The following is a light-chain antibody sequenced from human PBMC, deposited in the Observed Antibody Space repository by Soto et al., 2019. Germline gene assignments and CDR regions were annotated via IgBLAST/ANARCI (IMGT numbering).Light chain of an antibody. CDR3: SSYTGSSTYVV. V-gene: IGLV2-14*01. CDR2: DVS. CDR1: SSDVGGYNY. J-gene: IGLJ2*01. Sequence: QSVLTQPTSVTGSAGQSITISCTGTSSDVGGYNYVSWYQQHPGKAPKLMIYDVSNRPSGVSNRFSGSKSANTASLTISGLQAEDEADYYCSSYTGSSTYVVFGGGTKLTV.